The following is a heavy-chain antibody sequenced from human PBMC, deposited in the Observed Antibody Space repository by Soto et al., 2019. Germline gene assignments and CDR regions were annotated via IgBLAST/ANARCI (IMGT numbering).Heavy chain of an antibody. CDR1: GYTFTSYA. CDR2: INAGNGNT. Sequence: QVQLVQSGAEVKKPGVSVKVSCKASGYTFTSYAMHWVRQAPGQRLEWMGWINAGNGNTKYSQKFQGRVTITRDTSASTAYMEVSSLRSEDTAVYYCARGDYYDIHDYWGQGTLVTVSS. CDR3: ARGDYYDIHDY. J-gene: IGHJ4*02. D-gene: IGHD3-22*01. V-gene: IGHV1-3*01.